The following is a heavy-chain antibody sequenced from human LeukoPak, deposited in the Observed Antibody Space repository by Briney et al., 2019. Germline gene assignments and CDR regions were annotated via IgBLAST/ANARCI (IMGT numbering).Heavy chain of an antibody. J-gene: IGHJ3*02. CDR1: GFTFSSYG. CDR3: ARDRNYYDSSGYDAFDI. CDR2: IWYDGSNK. D-gene: IGHD3-22*01. V-gene: IGHV3-33*01. Sequence: GGSLRLSCAASGFTFSSYGMHWVRQAPVKGLAWVAVIWYDGSNKYYADSVKGRFTISRDNSKNTLYLQMNSLRAEDTAVYYCARDRNYYDSSGYDAFDIWGQGTMVTVSS.